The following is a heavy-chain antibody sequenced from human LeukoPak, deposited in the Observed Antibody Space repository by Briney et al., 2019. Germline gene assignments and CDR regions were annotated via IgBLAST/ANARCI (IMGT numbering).Heavy chain of an antibody. CDR3: AREGGSGSYATDFDY. CDR1: GYTFTDYY. J-gene: IGHJ4*02. D-gene: IGHD3-10*01. Sequence: ASVKISCKVSGYTFTDYYMHWVQQAPGKGLEWMGLVDPEDGETIYAEKFQGRVTMTRDTSTSTVYMELSSLRSEDTAVYYCAREGGSGSYATDFDYWGQGTLVTVSS. CDR2: VDPEDGET. V-gene: IGHV1-69-2*01.